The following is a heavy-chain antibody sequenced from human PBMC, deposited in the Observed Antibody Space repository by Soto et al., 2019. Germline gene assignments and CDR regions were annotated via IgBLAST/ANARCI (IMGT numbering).Heavy chain of an antibody. CDR1: GGTFSSYA. J-gene: IGHJ4*02. D-gene: IGHD3-10*01. CDR3: ASPRPRGGYYYGSGSSD. Sequence: QVQLVQSGAEVKKPGSSVKVSCKASGGTFSSYAISWVRQAPGQGLEWMGGIIPIFGTANYAQKFQGRVTITADKFTSTAYRGLSGLRSEDTAVYYCASPRPRGGYYYGSGSSDWGQGTLVTVSS. V-gene: IGHV1-69*06. CDR2: IIPIFGTA.